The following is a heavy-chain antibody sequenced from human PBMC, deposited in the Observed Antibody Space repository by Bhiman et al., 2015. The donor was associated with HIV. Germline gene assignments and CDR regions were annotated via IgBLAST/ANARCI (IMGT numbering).Heavy chain of an antibody. CDR2: FSGSGGGT. D-gene: IGHD2-15*01. CDR3: ARAPCGNCYPTPYYFDY. J-gene: IGHJ4*02. CDR1: GFTFSRHA. V-gene: IGHV3-23*01. Sequence: EVQLLESGGGLVRPGGSLRLSCSASGFTFSRHAMSWVRQGPGKGLEWVSSFSGSGGGTYYADSVKGRFTISRDNSKNTLYLQMSSLRAEDTAVYYCARAPCGNCYPTPYYFDYWGQGTLVTVSS.